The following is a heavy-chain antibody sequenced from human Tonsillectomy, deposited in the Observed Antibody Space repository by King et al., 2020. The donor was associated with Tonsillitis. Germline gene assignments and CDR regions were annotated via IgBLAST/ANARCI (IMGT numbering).Heavy chain of an antibody. CDR1: GFTFSDYA. CDR3: AKYEGHPLRQYCFDY. Sequence: VQLVESGGGLVQPGESLGLSCAASGFTFSDYAMGWVRQAPGKGLEWGSLISKSADSTKYADPGKGRFTISRDSSKDTLYLQMSSLRAEDTALYYCAKYEGHPLRQYCFDYWGQGTLVTVSS. CDR2: ISKSADST. V-gene: IGHV3-23*04. J-gene: IGHJ4*02. D-gene: IGHD2-8*01.